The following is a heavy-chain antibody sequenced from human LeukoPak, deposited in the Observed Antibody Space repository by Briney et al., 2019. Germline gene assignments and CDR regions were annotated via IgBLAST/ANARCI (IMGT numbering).Heavy chain of an antibody. CDR1: GYTFTGYY. D-gene: IGHD3-16*01. J-gene: IGHJ5*02. Sequence: ASVKVSCKASGYTFTGYYMHWVRQAPGQGLEWMGWINPNSGGTNYAQKFQGRVTMTRDTSISTAYMELSRLRSDDTAVYYCARGGYYDYVWGNYWFDPWGQGTLVTVSS. V-gene: IGHV1-2*02. CDR2: INPNSGGT. CDR3: ARGGYYDYVWGNYWFDP.